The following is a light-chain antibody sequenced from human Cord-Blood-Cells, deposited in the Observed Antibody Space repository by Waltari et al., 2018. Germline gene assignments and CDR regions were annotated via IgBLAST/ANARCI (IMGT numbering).Light chain of an antibody. Sequence: DVVMTQSPLSLPVTLGQPASISCRSSQSLVHSDGNTYLNWFQQRPGQSPRRLIYKVSSRDSGVPDRFSGSGSGTDFTLKISRVEAEDVGVYYCMQGTHWPPTFGQGTKLEIK. CDR2: KVS. V-gene: IGKV2-30*02. J-gene: IGKJ2*01. CDR1: QSLVHSDGNTY. CDR3: MQGTHWPPT.